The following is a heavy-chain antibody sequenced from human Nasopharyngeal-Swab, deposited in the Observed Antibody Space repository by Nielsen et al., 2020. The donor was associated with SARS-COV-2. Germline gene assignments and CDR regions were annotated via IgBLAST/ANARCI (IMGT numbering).Heavy chain of an antibody. J-gene: IGHJ4*02. CDR2: IAHDASNE. CDR1: GFTFSSFG. Sequence: GRSLRLSCAASGFTFSSFGMHWVRQAPGKGLEWVAFIAHDASNEYYGDSVKGRFSISRDSSKNTLYLQMDSQRGEDTAVYYCARDAPAHYGAFYWGRGTLVTVSS. D-gene: IGHD4-17*01. V-gene: IGHV3-30*03. CDR3: ARDAPAHYGAFY.